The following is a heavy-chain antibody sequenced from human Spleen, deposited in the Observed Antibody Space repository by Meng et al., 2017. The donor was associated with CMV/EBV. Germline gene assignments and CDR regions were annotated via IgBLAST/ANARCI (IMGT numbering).Heavy chain of an antibody. CDR2: IIPILGIA. Sequence: SVKVSCKASGGTFSSYTISWVRQAPGQGLEWMGRIIPILGIANYAQKFQGRVTITADKSTSTAYMELSSLRSEDTAMYYCARERRTGGWYLNNFDYWGQGTLVTVSS. J-gene: IGHJ4*02. CDR1: GGTFSSYT. V-gene: IGHV1-69*04. D-gene: IGHD6-19*01. CDR3: ARERRTGGWYLNNFDY.